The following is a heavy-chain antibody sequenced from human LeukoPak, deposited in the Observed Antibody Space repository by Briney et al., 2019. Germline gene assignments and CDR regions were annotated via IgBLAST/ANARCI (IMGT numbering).Heavy chain of an antibody. CDR2: IYYSGST. D-gene: IGHD2-21*01. CDR1: GGSISSYY. CDR3: ARDILAYFDY. J-gene: IGHJ4*02. V-gene: IGHV4-59*01. Sequence: SETLSLTCTVSGGSISSYYWSWIRQPPGKGLEWIGYIYYSGSTNYNPSLKSQVTISVDTSKNQFSPKLSSVTAADTAVYYCARDILAYFDYWGQGTLVTVPS.